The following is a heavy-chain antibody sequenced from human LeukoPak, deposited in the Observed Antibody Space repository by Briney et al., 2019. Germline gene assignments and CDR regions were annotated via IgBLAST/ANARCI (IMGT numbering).Heavy chain of an antibody. V-gene: IGHV4-4*07. CDR2: IYSSGST. CDR1: GGSINSNY. Sequence: SETLSLTSTVSGGSINSNYWSWIRQPAGKGLEWIGHIYSSGSTDYNPSLKSRVSMSVDTSKSQFSLKLSSATAADTAVYYCARSINLYSYFYFWGQGTLLTVSS. D-gene: IGHD2-8*01. CDR3: ARSINLYSYFYF. J-gene: IGHJ4*02.